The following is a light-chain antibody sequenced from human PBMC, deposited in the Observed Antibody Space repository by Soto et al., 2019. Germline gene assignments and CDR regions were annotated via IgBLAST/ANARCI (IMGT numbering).Light chain of an antibody. V-gene: IGLV3-1*01. J-gene: IGLJ2*01. CDR2: QDS. CDR1: KLGDKY. Sequence: SYELTQPPSVSVSPGQTASITCSGDKLGDKYACWYQQKPGQSPVLVIYQDSKRPSGIPERFSGSSSGNTATLTISGTQAMDEADYYCQAWDSRVFGGGTKLTVL. CDR3: QAWDSRV.